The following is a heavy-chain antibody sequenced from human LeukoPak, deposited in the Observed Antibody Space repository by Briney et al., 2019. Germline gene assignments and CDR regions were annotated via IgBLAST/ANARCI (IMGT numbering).Heavy chain of an antibody. J-gene: IGHJ6*02. CDR1: GFTFSSYG. V-gene: IGHV3-30*18. CDR3: AEAWEWELPYGMDV. D-gene: IGHD1-26*01. Sequence: GGSLRLSCAASGFTFSSYGAHWVRQAPGKGLGWVAVISYDGSNKYYADSVKGRFTISRDNSKNTLYLQMNSLRAEDTAVYYCAEAWEWELPYGMDVWGQGTTVTVSS. CDR2: ISYDGSNK.